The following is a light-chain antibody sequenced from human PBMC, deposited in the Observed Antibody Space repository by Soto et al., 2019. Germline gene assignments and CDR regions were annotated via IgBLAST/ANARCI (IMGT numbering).Light chain of an antibody. CDR2: LGS. CDR1: QSLLHSNGYNY. CDR3: MQALQTIT. V-gene: IGKV2-28*01. Sequence: DIVITQSPLSLPFTPLDPSSISCRSSQSLLHSNGYNYLDWYLQKPGQSPQLLIYLGSNRSSGVPDRFSGSGSGTDFTLKISRVEAEDVGVYYCMQALQTITFGQGTRLEIK. J-gene: IGKJ5*01.